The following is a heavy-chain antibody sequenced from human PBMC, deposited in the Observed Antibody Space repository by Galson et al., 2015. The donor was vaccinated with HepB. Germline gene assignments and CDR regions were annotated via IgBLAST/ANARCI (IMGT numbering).Heavy chain of an antibody. Sequence: SETLSLTCAVYGGSFSGYYWCWIRQPPGKGLEWIGEINHSGSTNYNPSLKSRVTISVDTSKNQFSLKLSSVTAADTAVYYCARGLNDYDSSGYYVGYWGQGTLATVSS. CDR3: ARGLNDYDSSGYYVGY. CDR2: INHSGST. D-gene: IGHD3-22*01. CDR1: GGSFSGYY. V-gene: IGHV4-34*01. J-gene: IGHJ4*02.